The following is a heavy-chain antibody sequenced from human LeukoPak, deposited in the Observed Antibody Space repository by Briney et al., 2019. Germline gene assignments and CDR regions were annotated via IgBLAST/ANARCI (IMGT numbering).Heavy chain of an antibody. D-gene: IGHD3-22*01. CDR1: GYTFTGYY. CDR2: INPNSGGT. Sequence: ASVKVSCKASGYTFTGYYMHWVRQAPGQGLEWMGWINPNSGGTTYAQKFQGRVTMTRDTSISTAYMELSRLRSDDTAVYYCARVIRGWDYYDSSGPFDYWGQGTLVTVSS. CDR3: ARVIRGWDYYDSSGPFDY. V-gene: IGHV1-2*02. J-gene: IGHJ4*02.